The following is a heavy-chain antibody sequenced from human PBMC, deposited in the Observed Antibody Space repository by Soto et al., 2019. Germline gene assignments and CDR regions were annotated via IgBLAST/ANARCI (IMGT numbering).Heavy chain of an antibody. CDR3: AREDKSSGYDYYYYYGMDV. Sequence: PSETLSLTCTVSGGSISSGGYYWSWIRQQPRKGLEWIGYIYYSGSTYYNPSLKSRVTISVDTSKNQFSLKLSSVTAADTAVYYCAREDKSSGYDYYYYYGMDVWGQGTTVTVSS. CDR1: GGSISSGGYY. D-gene: IGHD5-12*01. CDR2: IYYSGST. V-gene: IGHV4-31*03. J-gene: IGHJ6*02.